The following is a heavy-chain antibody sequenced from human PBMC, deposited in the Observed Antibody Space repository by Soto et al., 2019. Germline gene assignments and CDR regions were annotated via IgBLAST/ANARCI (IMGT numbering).Heavy chain of an antibody. J-gene: IGHJ4*02. D-gene: IGHD2-8*02. CDR2: INHSGST. CDR3: ARDKITGPFDY. Sequence: SETLSLTCAVYGGSFSGYYWTWIRQPPGTGLEWIGEINHSGSTNYDPSLKSRVTISVDTSKNQFSLKLTSVTAADTAVYYCARDKITGPFDYWGQGTLVTVSS. CDR1: GGSFSGYY. V-gene: IGHV4-34*01.